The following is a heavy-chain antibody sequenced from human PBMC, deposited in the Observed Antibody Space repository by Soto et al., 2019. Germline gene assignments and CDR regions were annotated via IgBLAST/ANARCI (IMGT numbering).Heavy chain of an antibody. CDR2: TSYDGSNK. Sequence: QVQLVESGGGVVQPGTSLRLSCVGSGFTFRSYVIHWVRQAPGKGLEWVALTSYDGSNKYYDDSVKCRFTISRDHSRNAVDMHIVSLRLDDTAFYYCARWGTTGAIDAWGQGTLVSVSA. J-gene: IGHJ5*02. D-gene: IGHD3-16*01. CDR3: ARWGTTGAIDA. CDR1: GFTFRSYV. V-gene: IGHV3-30*19.